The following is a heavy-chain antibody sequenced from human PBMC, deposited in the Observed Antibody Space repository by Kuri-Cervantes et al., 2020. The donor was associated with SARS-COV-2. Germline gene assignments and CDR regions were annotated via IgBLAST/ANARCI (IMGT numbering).Heavy chain of an antibody. J-gene: IGHJ4*02. V-gene: IGHV3-33*06. Sequence: GESLKISCAASGFTFSSYSMNWVRQAPGKGLEWVAVIWYDGSNKYYADSVKGRFTISRDNSKNTLYLQMNSLRAEDTAVYYCAKDGCSSTSCYMGYYFDYWGQGTLVTVSS. CDR1: GFTFSSYS. CDR2: IWYDGSNK. D-gene: IGHD2-2*02. CDR3: AKDGCSSTSCYMGYYFDY.